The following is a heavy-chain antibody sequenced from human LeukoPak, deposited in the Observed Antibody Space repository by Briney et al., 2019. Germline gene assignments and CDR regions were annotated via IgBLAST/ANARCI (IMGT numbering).Heavy chain of an antibody. V-gene: IGHV3-15*01. D-gene: IGHD2/OR15-2a*01. Sequence: PGGSLRLSCAASGFTFSSYSMNWVRQAPGRGLAWVGRIKSRDDGGTTEFAATVKGRFTISRDDSKDTLSLQMNSLKFEDTAVYYCTTYNSRDAFDMWGRGTMVTVSP. CDR1: GFTFSSYS. CDR2: IKSRDDGGTT. J-gene: IGHJ3*02. CDR3: TTYNSRDAFDM.